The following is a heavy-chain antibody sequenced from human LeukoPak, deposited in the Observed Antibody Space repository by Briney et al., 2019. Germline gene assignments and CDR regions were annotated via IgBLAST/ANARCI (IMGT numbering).Heavy chain of an antibody. CDR3: AREKGYGSGSYYTSRYYGMDV. CDR2: IYTSGST. D-gene: IGHD3-10*01. V-gene: IGHV4-4*07. J-gene: IGHJ6*02. CDR1: GGSFSSYY. Sequence: SETLSLTCAVSGGSFSSYYWSWIRQPAGKGLEWIGRIYTSGSTNYNPSLKSRVTMSVDTSKNQFSLKLSSVTAADTAVYYCAREKGYGSGSYYTSRYYGMDVWGQGTTVTVSS.